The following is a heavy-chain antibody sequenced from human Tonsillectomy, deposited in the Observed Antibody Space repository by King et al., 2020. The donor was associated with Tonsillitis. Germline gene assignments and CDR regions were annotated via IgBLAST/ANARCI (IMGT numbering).Heavy chain of an antibody. J-gene: IGHJ4*02. CDR1: VGSISSIDHY. D-gene: IGHD6-19*01. CDR2: MYDGGTISSNPRVTI. V-gene: IGHV4-39*01. Sequence: QLQESGPGVVKPSETLSLTCTVSVGSISSIDHYWACIRQPPGKGLEWIGYMYDGGTISSNPRVTIFYTPSLKRLITISGGTSENQFSLKLTSVTAADTAVYFCARYVSGSFDYWGQGALVTVSS. CDR3: ARYVSGSFDY.